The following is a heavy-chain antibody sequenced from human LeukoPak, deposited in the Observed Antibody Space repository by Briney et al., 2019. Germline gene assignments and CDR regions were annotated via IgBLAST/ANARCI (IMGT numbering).Heavy chain of an antibody. CDR3: ARDSTYYYDSGSSGPHYFDS. V-gene: IGHV3-30*01. J-gene: IGHJ4*02. CDR1: GFTFSSYA. CDR2: ISYDATIT. D-gene: IGHD3-10*01. Sequence: GGSLRLSCAASGFTFSSYAMHWVRQAPGKGLEWVAVISYDATITYYADSVKGRFTNSRDNPKNTLYLQLNSLRAEDTAIYYCARDSTYYYDSGSSGPHYFDSWGQGTLVTVSS.